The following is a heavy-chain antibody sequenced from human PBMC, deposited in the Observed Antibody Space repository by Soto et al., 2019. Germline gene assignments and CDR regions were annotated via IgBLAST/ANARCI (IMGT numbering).Heavy chain of an antibody. CDR3: ARQGYYGSGSYYKFRWFDP. J-gene: IGHJ5*02. D-gene: IGHD3-10*01. CDR1: GSPISSGSYY. V-gene: IGHV4-39*01. CDR2: IYYSGST. Sequence: SETLSLTCTVSGSPISSGSYYWGWIRQPPGKGLEWIASIYYSGSTYYNPSLKSRVTIFVDTSKNQFSLKLSSVTAADTALYYCARQGYYGSGSYYKFRWFDPWGQGTLVT.